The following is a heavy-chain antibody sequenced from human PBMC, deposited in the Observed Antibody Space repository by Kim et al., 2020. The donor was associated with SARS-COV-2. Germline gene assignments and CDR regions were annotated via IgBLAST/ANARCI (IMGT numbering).Heavy chain of an antibody. V-gene: IGHV4-34*01. CDR2: INHSGST. D-gene: IGHD3-22*01. CDR3: ARGRVRLLHI. Sequence: SETLSLTCAVYGGSFSGYYWSWIRQPPGKGLEWIGEINHSGSTNYNPSLKSRVTISVDTSKNQFSLKLSSVTAADTAVYYCARGRVRLLHIWGQGTLVTVSS. CDR1: GGSFSGYY. J-gene: IGHJ4*02.